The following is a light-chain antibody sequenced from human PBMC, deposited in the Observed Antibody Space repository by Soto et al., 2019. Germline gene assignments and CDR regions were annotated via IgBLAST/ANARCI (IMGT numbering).Light chain of an antibody. CDR1: QSVSSY. CDR3: QQYGTSGT. CDR2: DAS. Sequence: EIVLTQSPATLSLSPVERATLSCRASQSVSSYLAWYQQKPGQAPRLLIHDASNRATGIPARFSGSGSGTDFTLTISSPEPEYFAVYYCQQYGTSGTFGQGTKVDIK. J-gene: IGKJ1*01. V-gene: IGKV3-11*01.